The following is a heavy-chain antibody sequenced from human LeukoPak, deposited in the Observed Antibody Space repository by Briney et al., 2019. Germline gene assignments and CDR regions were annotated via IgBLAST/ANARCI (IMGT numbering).Heavy chain of an antibody. V-gene: IGHV4-34*01. CDR1: GGSFSGYY. D-gene: IGHD2-2*02. Sequence: SETLSLTCAVYGGSFSGYYWSWIRQPPGKGLEWIGEIKHSGSTNYNPSLKSRVTISVDTSKNQFSLKLSSVTAADTAVYYCARGGRIVVVPAAIGGWFDPWGQGTLVTVSS. CDR2: IKHSGST. CDR3: ARGGRIVVVPAAIGGWFDP. J-gene: IGHJ5*02.